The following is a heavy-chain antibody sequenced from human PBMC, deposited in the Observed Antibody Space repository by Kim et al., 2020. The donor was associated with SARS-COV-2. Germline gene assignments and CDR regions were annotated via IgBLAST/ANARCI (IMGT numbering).Heavy chain of an antibody. CDR3: ARDGNSGWKIFDY. V-gene: IGHV3-21*01. Sequence: YADSVKGRFTISRDNAKNSLYLEMNSLRAEDTAVYYCARDGNSGWKIFDYWGQGTLVTVSS. D-gene: IGHD6-19*01. J-gene: IGHJ4*02.